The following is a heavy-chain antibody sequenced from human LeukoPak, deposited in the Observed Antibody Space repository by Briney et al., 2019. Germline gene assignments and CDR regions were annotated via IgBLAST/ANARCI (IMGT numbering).Heavy chain of an antibody. CDR3: ARASNYDFWSGYS. V-gene: IGHV3-48*01. CDR2: ISSSSSTI. Sequence: PGGSLRLSCAASGFTFSSYSMNWVRQAPGKGLEWVSYISSSSSTIYYADSVKGRFTISRDNAKNSLYLQMNSLRAEDTAVYYCARASNYDFWSGYSWGQGTLVTVSS. D-gene: IGHD3-3*01. J-gene: IGHJ4*02. CDR1: GFTFSSYS.